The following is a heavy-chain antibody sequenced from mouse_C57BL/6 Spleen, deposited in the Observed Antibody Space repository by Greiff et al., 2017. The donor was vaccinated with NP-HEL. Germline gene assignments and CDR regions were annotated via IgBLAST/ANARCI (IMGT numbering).Heavy chain of an antibody. V-gene: IGHV5-17*01. CDR1: GFTFSDYG. J-gene: IGHJ4*01. CDR2: ISSGSSTI. CDR3: AMGYCGSSHAMDY. D-gene: IGHD1-1*01. Sequence: EVHLVESGGGLVKPGGSLKLSCAASGFTFSDYGMHWVRQAPEKGLEWVAYISSGSSTIYYADTVKGRFTISRVNAKNTLFLQMTSLRTVNTAMYYCAMGYCGSSHAMDYWGQGTSVTVSS.